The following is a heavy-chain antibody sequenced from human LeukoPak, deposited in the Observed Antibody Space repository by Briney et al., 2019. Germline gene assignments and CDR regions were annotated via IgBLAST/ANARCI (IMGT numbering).Heavy chain of an antibody. CDR3: AVDSSASDLDY. J-gene: IGHJ4*02. CDR1: GYTFTVYF. V-gene: IGHV1-2*02. D-gene: IGHD3-22*01. CDR2: INPNSGGT. Sequence: ASVKVSCKASGYTFTVYFIHWVRQAPGQGLEGMGWINPNSGGTNYAQKFQGRVSMTRDTSISTAYMELSRLRSDDTAVFYCAVDSSASDLDYWGQGTLVSVSS.